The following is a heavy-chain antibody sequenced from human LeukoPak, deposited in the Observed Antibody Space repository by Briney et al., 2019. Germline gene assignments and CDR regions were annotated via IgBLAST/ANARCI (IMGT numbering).Heavy chain of an antibody. J-gene: IGHJ4*02. V-gene: IGHV3-66*04. CDR3: ASQRGLVKFDY. Sequence: PGGSLRLSCAASGFTVSSNYISWVRQAPGKGLEWVSVIYSGGSTSYADSVKGRFTISRDNSKNTVYLQMNSLRAEDTAVYYCASQRGLVKFDYWGQGTLVTVSS. CDR1: GFTVSSNY. D-gene: IGHD3-9*01. CDR2: IYSGGST.